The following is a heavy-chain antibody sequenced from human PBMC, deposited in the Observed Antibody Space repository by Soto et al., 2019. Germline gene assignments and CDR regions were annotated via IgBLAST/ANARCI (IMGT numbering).Heavy chain of an antibody. V-gene: IGHV3-53*01. CDR2: IYSDGST. Sequence: LKWVSVIYSDGSTYYSDSVKGRFSISRDIAKNMLYLQMNSLRAEDTAVYYCAGVHYF. J-gene: IGHJ1*01. CDR3: AGVHYF.